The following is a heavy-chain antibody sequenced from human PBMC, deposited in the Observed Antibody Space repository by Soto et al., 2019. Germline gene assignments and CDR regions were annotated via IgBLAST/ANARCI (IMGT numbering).Heavy chain of an antibody. D-gene: IGHD3-22*01. J-gene: IGHJ4*02. V-gene: IGHV1-69*13. Sequence: SVKVSCKASGGTFSSYAISWVRQAPGQGLEWMGGIIPIFGTANYAQKFQGRVTITADEFTSTAYMELSSLRSEDTAVYYCAGALTYYYDSSGYSCLAYWGQGTLVTVSS. CDR1: GGTFSSYA. CDR2: IIPIFGTA. CDR3: AGALTYYYDSSGYSCLAY.